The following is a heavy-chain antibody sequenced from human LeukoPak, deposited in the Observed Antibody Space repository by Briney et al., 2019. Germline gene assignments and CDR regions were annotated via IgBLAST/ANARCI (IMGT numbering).Heavy chain of an antibody. CDR2: IKSKTDGGTT. CDR1: GFTFSNTW. V-gene: IGHV3-15*01. CDR3: TTDLVVIPDAPY. Sequence: GGSLRLSCAASGFTFSNTWMSWVRQAPGKGLEWVGRIKSKTDGGTTDYAAPVKGRFTISRDDSKNTLYLQMNSLKTEDTAVYYCTTDLVVIPDAPYWGQGTLVTVSS. D-gene: IGHD2-2*01. J-gene: IGHJ4*02.